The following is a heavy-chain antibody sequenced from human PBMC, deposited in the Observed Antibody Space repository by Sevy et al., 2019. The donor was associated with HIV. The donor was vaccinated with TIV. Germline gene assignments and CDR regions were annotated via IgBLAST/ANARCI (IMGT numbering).Heavy chain of an antibody. CDR3: AKAEDCSSGSCYYYGMDV. D-gene: IGHD2-15*01. J-gene: IGHJ6*02. V-gene: IGHV3-23*01. CDR2: ISGSGGST. Sequence: GGSLRLSCAASGFTFSSYAMSWVRQAPGKGLEWVSAISGSGGSTYYADSVKGRFTISRDNSKNTLYLQMNSLRAEDTAVYYCAKAEDCSSGSCYYYGMDVWGQGTTVTVSS. CDR1: GFTFSSYA.